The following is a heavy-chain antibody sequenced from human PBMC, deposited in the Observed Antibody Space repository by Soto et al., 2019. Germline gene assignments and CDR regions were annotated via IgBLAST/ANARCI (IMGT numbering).Heavy chain of an antibody. CDR3: AKSPDCSTATCYGYFYYMDV. V-gene: IGHV3-23*01. CDR2: IRVGGGNK. Sequence: PGGSLRLSCVASGVTFNRCGFHWVRQAPGKGLEWVSVIRVGGGNKYYADSVKGRFTISRDNSKSTLYLQMNSVRAEDTAVYYCAKSPDCSTATCYGYFYYMDVWGKGTTVTVSS. D-gene: IGHD2-2*01. J-gene: IGHJ6*03. CDR1: GVTFNRCG.